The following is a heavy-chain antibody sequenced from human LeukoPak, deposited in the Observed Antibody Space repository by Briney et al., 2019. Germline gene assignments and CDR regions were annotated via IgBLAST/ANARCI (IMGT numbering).Heavy chain of an antibody. Sequence: SETLSLTCTVSGGSISSSSYYWGWIRQPPGKGLEWIGSIYYSGSTYYNPSLKSRVTISVDTSKNQFSLKLSSVTAADTAVYYCARSASTASNAFDIWGQGTMVTVSS. J-gene: IGHJ3*02. D-gene: IGHD4-17*01. CDR3: ARSASTASNAFDI. CDR1: GGSISSSSYY. CDR2: IYYSGST. V-gene: IGHV4-39*01.